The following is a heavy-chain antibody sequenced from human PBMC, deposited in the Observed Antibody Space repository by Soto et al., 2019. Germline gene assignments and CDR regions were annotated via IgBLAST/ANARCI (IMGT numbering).Heavy chain of an antibody. J-gene: IGHJ2*01. CDR1: GFTFSSYA. Sequence: EVQLLESGGGLVQPGGSLRLSCAASGFTFSSYAMSWVRQAPGKGLEWVSAISGSGGSTYYADSVKGRFTISRDNSKNTLYLQMTSLRAADTAVYYCAKDFGAARPGWYFDLWGRGTLVTVSS. CDR2: ISGSGGST. D-gene: IGHD6-6*01. CDR3: AKDFGAARPGWYFDL. V-gene: IGHV3-23*01.